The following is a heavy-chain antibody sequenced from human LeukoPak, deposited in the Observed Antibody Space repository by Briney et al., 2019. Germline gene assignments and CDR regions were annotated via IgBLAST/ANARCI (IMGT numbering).Heavy chain of an antibody. CDR3: ARDGASSSSGVYYYYYMDV. D-gene: IGHD6-6*01. CDR2: INPSGGST. Sequence: GASVKVSCKASGYTFTSYYMHWVRQAPGQGLEWMGIINPSGGSTSYAQKFQGRVTMTRDTSISTAYMELSRLRSDDTAVYYCARDGASSSSGVYYYYYMDVWGKGTTVTVSS. J-gene: IGHJ6*03. V-gene: IGHV1-46*01. CDR1: GYTFTSYY.